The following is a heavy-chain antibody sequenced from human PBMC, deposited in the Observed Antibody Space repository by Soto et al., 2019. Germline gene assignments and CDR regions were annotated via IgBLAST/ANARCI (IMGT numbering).Heavy chain of an antibody. CDR1: GYTFINHG. V-gene: IGHV1-18*01. CDR2: ISAYNANT. CDR3: ARDGLAETERLDP. Sequence: GAPVKVSCKASGYTFINHGISWVRQAPGQGLEWMGWISAYNANTNYAQKFQGRVTMTTDTSTSSAYMELKSLTSDDTAVYYCARDGLAETERLDPWGQGTLVTVSS. J-gene: IGHJ5*02.